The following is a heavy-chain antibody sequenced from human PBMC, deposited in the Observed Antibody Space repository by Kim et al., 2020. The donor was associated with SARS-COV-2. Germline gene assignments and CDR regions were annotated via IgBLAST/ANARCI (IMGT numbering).Heavy chain of an antibody. CDR2: IYYSGIT. CDR1: GASISRTSYF. J-gene: IGHJ2*01. Sequence: SETLSLTCTVSGASISRTSYFWAWIRQPPGKGLEWIGSIYYSGITFYNPSLKRRVTVSVDTSRDQFSLNLTSLTAADTAVYYCARRPHDSRDGYLDLWGR. D-gene: IGHD3-22*01. CDR3: ARRPHDSRDGYLDL. V-gene: IGHV4-39*01.